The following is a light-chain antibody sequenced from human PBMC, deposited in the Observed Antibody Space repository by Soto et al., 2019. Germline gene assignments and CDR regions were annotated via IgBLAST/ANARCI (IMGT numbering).Light chain of an antibody. CDR2: HAS. Sequence: DIQMTQSPSTLSASIGDRVTITCRASQTINNWLAWYQQKPGKAPNLLIYHASNLETGVPSRFSGSAFGTEFTPTISGLQPDDFATDYCQHYNSYPWTFGQGTKVEIK. J-gene: IGKJ1*01. V-gene: IGKV1-5*01. CDR1: QTINNW. CDR3: QHYNSYPWT.